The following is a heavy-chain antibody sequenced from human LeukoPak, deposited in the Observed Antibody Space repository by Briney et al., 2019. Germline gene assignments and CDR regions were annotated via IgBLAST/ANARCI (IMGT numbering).Heavy chain of an antibody. Sequence: PGGSLRLSSAASGFTFTNYWMHWVRQAPGKGLVWVSRIDIDGTGTSYADSVKGRFTISRDNAKNTVSLQMNSLKAEDTAVYYCGTVFDHSGPGILVTVSS. CDR1: GFTFTNYW. CDR2: IDIDGTGT. J-gene: IGHJ4*02. CDR3: GTVFDH. V-gene: IGHV3-74*01.